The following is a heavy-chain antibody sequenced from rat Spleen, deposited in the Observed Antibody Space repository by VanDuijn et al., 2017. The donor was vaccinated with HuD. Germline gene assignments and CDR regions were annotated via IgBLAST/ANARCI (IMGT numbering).Heavy chain of an antibody. CDR2: VQNGGST. CDR3: ATQHYYDGYYRDY. V-gene: IGHV2-27*01. Sequence: QVQLKESGPGLVQPSQTLSLTCTVSGFSLTNNGVSWVRQPPGKGLEWMGRVQNGGSTDYNSALKSRLSISRDTSKSQVFLKMNNLQTEDTAMYFCATQHYYDGYYRDYWGQGVMVTVSS. J-gene: IGHJ2*01. D-gene: IGHD1-12*03. CDR1: GFSLTNNG.